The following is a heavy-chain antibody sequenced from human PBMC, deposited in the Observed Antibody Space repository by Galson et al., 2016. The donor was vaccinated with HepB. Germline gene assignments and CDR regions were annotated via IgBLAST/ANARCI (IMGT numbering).Heavy chain of an antibody. CDR1: GYTFSTYD. CDR3: TRNLPKTGDFDY. V-gene: IGHV1-8*01. D-gene: IGHD7-27*01. J-gene: IGHJ4*02. CDR2: MNPNNGNT. Sequence: SVKVSCKASGYTFSTYDINWVRQATGQGLEWMGWMNPNNGNTGYAQNFQGRVTMTRDTSVSTAYMELSSLRSEDTAVYYCTRNLPKTGDFDYWGQGTLVTVSS.